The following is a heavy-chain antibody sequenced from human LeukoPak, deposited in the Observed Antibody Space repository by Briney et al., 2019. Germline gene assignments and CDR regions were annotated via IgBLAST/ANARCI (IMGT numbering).Heavy chain of an antibody. CDR3: ARGDSSGYYYGWFGP. Sequence: PSETLFLTCTVSGGSVSSGSYYWSWIRQPPGKGLEWIGYIYYSGSTNYNPSLKSRVTISVDTSKNQFSLKLCSVTAADTAVYYCARGDSSGYYYGWFGPWGQGTLVTVSS. CDR1: GGSVSSGSYY. J-gene: IGHJ5*02. CDR2: IYYSGST. D-gene: IGHD3-22*01. V-gene: IGHV4-61*01.